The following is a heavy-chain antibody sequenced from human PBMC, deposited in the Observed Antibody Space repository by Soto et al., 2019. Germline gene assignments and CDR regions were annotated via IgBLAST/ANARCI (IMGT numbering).Heavy chain of an antibody. V-gene: IGHV5-51*01. CDR1: GYSFTSYW. J-gene: IGHJ4*02. D-gene: IGHD3-9*01. CDR3: ARLFTYYDTPFGPSRKPTNKYYSDY. CDR2: IYPGDSDT. Sequence: GETLKISCKGSGYSFTSYWIGWVRQMPGKGLEWMGIIYPGDSDTRYSPSFQGQVTISADKSISTAYLQWSSLKASDTAMYYCARLFTYYDTPFGPSRKPTNKYYSDYWGQGTLVTVYS.